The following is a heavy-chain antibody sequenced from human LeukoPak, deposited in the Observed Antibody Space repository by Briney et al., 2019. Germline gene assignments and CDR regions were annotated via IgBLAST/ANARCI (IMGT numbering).Heavy chain of an antibody. D-gene: IGHD1-26*01. J-gene: IGHJ4*02. Sequence: GGSLRLSCAASGFTFSSYGMHWVRQAPGKGLEWVAFIRYDGSNKYYADSVKGRFTISRDNSKNTLYLQMNSLRAEDTAVYYCAKDRGGELLKGPTQHLGVISYYFDYWGQGTLVTVSS. CDR1: GFTFSSYG. V-gene: IGHV3-30*02. CDR3: AKDRGGELLKGPTQHLGVISYYFDY. CDR2: IRYDGSNK.